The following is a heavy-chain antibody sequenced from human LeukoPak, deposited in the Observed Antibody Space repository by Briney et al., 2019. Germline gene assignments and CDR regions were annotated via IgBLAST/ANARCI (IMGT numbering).Heavy chain of an antibody. Sequence: GGSLRLSCAASGFTFSSYSMNWVRQAPGKGLEWVSYISSSSSTIYYADSVKGRFTISRDNARNSLYLQMNSLRVEDTAVYYCARGAYYYNSGDAFDVWGQGTMVTVSS. D-gene: IGHD3-10*01. CDR1: GFTFSSYS. V-gene: IGHV3-48*04. J-gene: IGHJ3*01. CDR3: ARGAYYYNSGDAFDV. CDR2: ISSSSSTI.